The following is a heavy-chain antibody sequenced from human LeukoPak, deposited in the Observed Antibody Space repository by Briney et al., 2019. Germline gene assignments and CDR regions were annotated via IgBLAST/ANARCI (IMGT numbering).Heavy chain of an antibody. Sequence: GGSLRLSCAASGFTFSSYSMNWVRQAPGKGLEWVSSISGSSSYIYYADSVKGRFTISRDNAKNSLYLQMNSLRAEDTAVYYCARDHDYGDYARFDPWGQGTLVTVSS. V-gene: IGHV3-21*01. J-gene: IGHJ5*02. CDR1: GFTFSSYS. D-gene: IGHD4-17*01. CDR3: ARDHDYGDYARFDP. CDR2: ISGSSSYI.